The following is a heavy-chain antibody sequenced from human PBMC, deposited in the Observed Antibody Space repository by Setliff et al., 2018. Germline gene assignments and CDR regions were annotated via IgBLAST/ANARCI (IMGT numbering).Heavy chain of an antibody. CDR1: GFRFSTSD. CDR2: IQHDGSRE. D-gene: IGHD5-12*01. CDR3: AKVPNSGGYAGPFDF. V-gene: IGHV3-30*02. J-gene: IGHJ4*02. Sequence: GGSLSLSCAASGFRFSTSDMHWVRQAPGKGLEWVPFIQHDGSREFYGDPVKGRFIISRDNSKNTLYLQMNSLSAEDTAVYYCAKVPNSGGYAGPFDFWGQGTLVTVSS.